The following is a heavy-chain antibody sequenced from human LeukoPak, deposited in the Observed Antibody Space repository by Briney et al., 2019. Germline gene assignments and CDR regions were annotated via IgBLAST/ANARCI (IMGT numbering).Heavy chain of an antibody. Sequence: GGSLRLSCAASGFTFSSYSMNWVRQAPGKGLEWVSSISSSSSYIYYADSVKGRFTISRDNAKNSLYLQMNSLRAEDTAVYYCARVEGIAAAGVGYWGQGTLVTVSS. CDR3: ARVEGIAAAGVGY. CDR1: GFTFSSYS. CDR2: ISSSSSYI. J-gene: IGHJ4*02. D-gene: IGHD6-13*01. V-gene: IGHV3-21*01.